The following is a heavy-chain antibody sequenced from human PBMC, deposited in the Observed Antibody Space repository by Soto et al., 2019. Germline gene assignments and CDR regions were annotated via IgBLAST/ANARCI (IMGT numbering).Heavy chain of an antibody. CDR2: IWYDGSNK. D-gene: IGHD2-15*01. V-gene: IGHV3-33*01. J-gene: IGHJ2*01. Sequence: QVQLVESGGGVVQPGRSLRLSCAASGFTFSSYGMHWVRQAPGKGLEWVAVIWYDGSNKYYADSVKGRFTISRDNSKNTLDLQRNSVSGEDTAVYYCARDGRDIVVVVAANDKNWYSDLWGRGTLVTVSS. CDR1: GFTFSSYG. CDR3: ARDGRDIVVVVAANDKNWYSDL.